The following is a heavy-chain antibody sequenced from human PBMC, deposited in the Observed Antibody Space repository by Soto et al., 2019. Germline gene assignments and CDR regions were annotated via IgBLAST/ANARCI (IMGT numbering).Heavy chain of an antibody. Sequence: SETLSLTCTVSGGSISGYYWSWIRQPPGKGLEWIGNVYYSGGAKYNPSVKRRVSISVDTSKNQFSLNLSSVTAADTAVYYCTRDGDGRMTTNPYYYYGLDVWGPGITVT. CDR2: VYYSGGA. V-gene: IGHV4-59*01. CDR1: GGSISGYY. CDR3: TRDGDGRMTTNPYYYYGLDV. D-gene: IGHD2-21*02. J-gene: IGHJ6*02.